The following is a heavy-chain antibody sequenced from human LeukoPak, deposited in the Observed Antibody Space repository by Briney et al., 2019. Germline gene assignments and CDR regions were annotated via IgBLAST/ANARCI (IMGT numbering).Heavy chain of an antibody. Sequence: PGGSLRLSCAASGFTFSGSAMHWVRQASGKGLEWVGRIRSKANSYATAYAASVKGRFTISRDDSKNTAYLQMNSLKTEDTAVYYCTEDYGGDNNWFDPWGQGTLVTVSS. J-gene: IGHJ5*02. CDR2: IRSKANSYAT. V-gene: IGHV3-73*01. CDR1: GFTFSGSA. D-gene: IGHD4-23*01. CDR3: TEDYGGDNNWFDP.